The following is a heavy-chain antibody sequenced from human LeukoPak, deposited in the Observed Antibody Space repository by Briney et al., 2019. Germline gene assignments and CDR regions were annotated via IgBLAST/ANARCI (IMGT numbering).Heavy chain of an antibody. CDR2: INHSGST. CDR3: ARTVTTTHFEN. Sequence: PSETLSLTCAVYGGSFSGYYWSWIRQPPGKGLEWIGEINHSGSTNYNPSLKSRVTISVDTSKNQFSLKLSSVTAADTAVYYCARTVTTTHFENWGQGILVTVSS. V-gene: IGHV4-34*01. D-gene: IGHD4-11*01. J-gene: IGHJ4*02. CDR1: GGSFSGYY.